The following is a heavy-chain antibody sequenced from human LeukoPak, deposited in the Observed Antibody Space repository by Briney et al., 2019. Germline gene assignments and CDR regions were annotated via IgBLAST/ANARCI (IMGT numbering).Heavy chain of an antibody. J-gene: IGHJ3*02. D-gene: IGHD3-22*01. CDR1: GFTFSSYN. CDR3: AKATEITVIVVVHAFDI. Sequence: KAGGSLRLSCAASGFTFSSYNMNWVRQAPGKGLEWVSSISSSSSYIYYADSVKGRFTISRDNSKNTLYLQMNSLRAEDTAVYYCAKATEITVIVVVHAFDIWGHGTMVTVSS. CDR2: ISSSSSYI. V-gene: IGHV3-21*04.